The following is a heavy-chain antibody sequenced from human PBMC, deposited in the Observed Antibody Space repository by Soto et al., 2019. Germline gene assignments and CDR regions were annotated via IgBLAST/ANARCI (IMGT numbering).Heavy chain of an antibody. CDR2: ISSRGDT. Sequence: PGGSLRLSCAASGFTFGNYSMHWVRQAPGKGLEWVSSISSRGDTYYADSVKGRLTISREYAKNSLSLQMNSLRAEDTAVYYCAREQTAWPLAYGLAVWGQGTTVTVSS. J-gene: IGHJ6*02. V-gene: IGHV3-21*01. CDR3: AREQTAWPLAYGLAV. D-gene: IGHD2-21*02. CDR1: GFTFGNYS.